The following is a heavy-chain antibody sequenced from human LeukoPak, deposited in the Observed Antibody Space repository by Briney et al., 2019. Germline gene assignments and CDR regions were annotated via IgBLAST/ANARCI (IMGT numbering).Heavy chain of an antibody. Sequence: ASVKVSCKASGYTFTSYAMNWVRQAPGQGLEWMGWINTNTGNPTYTQGFTGRFVFSLDTSVSTAYLQISSLKAEDTAVYYCAGGDGYNYYYYYYGMDVWGQGTTVTVSS. J-gene: IGHJ6*01. CDR3: AGGDGYNYYYYYYGMDV. D-gene: IGHD5-24*01. CDR2: INTNTGNP. V-gene: IGHV7-4-1*02. CDR1: GYTFTSYA.